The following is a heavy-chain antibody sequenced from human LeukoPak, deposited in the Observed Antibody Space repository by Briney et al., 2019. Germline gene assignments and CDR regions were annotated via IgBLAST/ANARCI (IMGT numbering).Heavy chain of an antibody. D-gene: IGHD2-21*01. CDR2: IYGGGST. V-gene: IGHV3-66*01. Sequence: GGSLRLSCAASGFTLSSNYMSWVRQAPGKGLEWVSLIYGGGSTHYADSVKGRFTISRDNSKNTLYLQMSSLRADDTAVYYCVRARSHQHMSGFDNWGQGTLVTVSS. J-gene: IGHJ4*02. CDR3: VRARSHQHMSGFDN. CDR1: GFTLSSNY.